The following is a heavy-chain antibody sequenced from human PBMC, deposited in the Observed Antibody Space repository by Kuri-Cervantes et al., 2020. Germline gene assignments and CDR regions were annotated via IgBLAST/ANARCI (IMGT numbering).Heavy chain of an antibody. Sequence: SETLSLTCTISNFSVSSDYYWSWIRQPPGKGMEWIGSIFHRRRTYYNPSLKSRVTTSIDTFNNQFSLSLNSVTAADTAVYYCARILMVYNIRPSWFDSWGLGILVTVSS. CDR1: NFSVSSDYY. CDR3: ARILMVYNIRPSWFDS. D-gene: IGHD2-8*01. J-gene: IGHJ5*01. V-gene: IGHV4-38-2*02. CDR2: IFHRRRT.